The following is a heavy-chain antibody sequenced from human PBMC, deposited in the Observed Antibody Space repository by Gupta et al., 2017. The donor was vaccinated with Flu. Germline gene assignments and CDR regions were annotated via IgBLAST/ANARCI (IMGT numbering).Heavy chain of an antibody. D-gene: IGHD6-13*01. V-gene: IGHV3-53*02. CDR2: IYAGGAT. CDR3: AREPYIAAASYYSYYDMDV. Sequence: EVQLVETGGGLIKPGGSLTLSCEVSGFTVSNSYMHWVRQAPGKGLEWVSVIYAGGATFYADSVKGRFTISRDNSKNILYLHMNSLRVDDTAVYYCAREPYIAAASYYSYYDMDVWGRGTTVTVSS. J-gene: IGHJ6*02. CDR1: GFTVSNSY.